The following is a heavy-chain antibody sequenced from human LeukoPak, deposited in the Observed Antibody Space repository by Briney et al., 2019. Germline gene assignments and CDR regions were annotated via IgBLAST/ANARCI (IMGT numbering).Heavy chain of an antibody. CDR1: GYTLTELS. CDR3: ARGVVPAASKGNYYYMDV. J-gene: IGHJ6*03. CDR2: FDPEDGET. V-gene: IGHV1-24*01. D-gene: IGHD2-2*01. Sequence: ASVKVSCKVSGYTLTELSMHWVRQAPGKGLEWMGGFDPEDGETIYAQKFQGRVTMTEDTSTDTAYMELSSLRSEDTAVYYCARGVVPAASKGNYYYMDVWGKGTTVTVSS.